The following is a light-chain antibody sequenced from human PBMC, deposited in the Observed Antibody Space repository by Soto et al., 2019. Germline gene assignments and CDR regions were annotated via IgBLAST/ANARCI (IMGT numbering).Light chain of an antibody. CDR1: SSDIGGYNY. CDR3: TSYAGSNNLV. V-gene: IGLV2-8*01. J-gene: IGLJ3*02. Sequence: QSVLTQPPSASGSPGQSVTISCTGTSSDIGGYNYVSWYQQHPGKAPKLIIYEVSKLPSGVPDRFSGSKSGNTASLTVSGLQAEDEADYYCTSYAGSNNLVFAGGTKLTVL. CDR2: EVS.